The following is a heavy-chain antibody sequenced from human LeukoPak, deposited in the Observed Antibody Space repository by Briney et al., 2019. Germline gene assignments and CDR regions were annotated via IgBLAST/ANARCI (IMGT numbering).Heavy chain of an antibody. CDR2: ISSNGGST. J-gene: IGHJ4*02. D-gene: IGHD6-13*01. V-gene: IGHV3-64*01. Sequence: GGSLRLSCAASGFTFSSYAMHWVRQAPGKGLEYVSAISSNGGSTYYANSVKGRFTISRDNSKNTLYLQMGSLRAEDMAVYYCASVSSWYGGSFDYWGQVTLVTVSS. CDR1: GFTFSSYA. CDR3: ASVSSWYGGSFDY.